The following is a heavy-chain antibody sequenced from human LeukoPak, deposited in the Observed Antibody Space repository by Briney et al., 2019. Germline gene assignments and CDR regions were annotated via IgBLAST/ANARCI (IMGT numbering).Heavy chain of an antibody. CDR2: INHNGNT. D-gene: IGHD1-1*01. J-gene: IGHJ4*02. CDR3: ATNVRFFDS. Sequence: PSETLSLTCTVFYGSFSGYYWSWIRQPPGKGLEWIGEINHNGNTNYNPSLKSRVTISVDTSKDQFSLTLTSVTAADTAVYYCATNVRFFDSWGQGTRVTVSS. V-gene: IGHV4-34*01. CDR1: YGSFSGYY.